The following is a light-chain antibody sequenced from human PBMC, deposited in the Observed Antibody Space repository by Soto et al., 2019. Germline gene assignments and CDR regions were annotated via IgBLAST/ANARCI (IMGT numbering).Light chain of an antibody. J-gene: IGKJ1*01. CDR1: QRIASF. CDR2: AAS. CDR3: QQSHSPPPT. V-gene: IGKV1-39*01. Sequence: DIQMTQSPSSLSASVGDRVTITCRASQRIASFLNWYQQRQGQVPKLLIYAASNLHTGVPARFSGSGSGTNFTLTISSLQPEDFTSYYCQQSHSPPPTFGQGTNVEIK.